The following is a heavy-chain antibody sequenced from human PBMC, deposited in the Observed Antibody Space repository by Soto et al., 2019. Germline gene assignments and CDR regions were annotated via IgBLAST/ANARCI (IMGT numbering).Heavy chain of an antibody. CDR1: GGSISSYY. Sequence: SSETLSLTCTVSGGSISSYYWSWIRQPPGKGLEWIGYIYYSGSTNYNPSLKSRVTISVDTSKNQFSLKLSSVTAADTAVYYCARDNPGYYYGMDVWGQGTTVTVSS. CDR2: IYYSGST. V-gene: IGHV4-59*01. CDR3: ARDNPGYYYGMDV. J-gene: IGHJ6*02.